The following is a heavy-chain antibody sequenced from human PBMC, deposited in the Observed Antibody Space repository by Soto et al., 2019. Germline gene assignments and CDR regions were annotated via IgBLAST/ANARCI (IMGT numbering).Heavy chain of an antibody. D-gene: IGHD3-22*01. V-gene: IGHV1-46*01. CDR2: IYPRGGST. CDR1: GYNFTSHY. J-gene: IGHJ6*02. Sequence: ASVKVSCKTSGYNFTSHYIHWVRQAPGQRLESMGVIYPRGGSTIYAQKFQGKVTMTRDTSTHTLYMELSSLRSEDTAIYYCARVGYSSTGTTLHFHGLDVWGQGTTVTVSS. CDR3: ARVGYSSTGTTLHFHGLDV.